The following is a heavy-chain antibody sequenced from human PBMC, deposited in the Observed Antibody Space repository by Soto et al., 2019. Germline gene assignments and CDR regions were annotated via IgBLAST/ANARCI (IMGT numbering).Heavy chain of an antibody. D-gene: IGHD3-10*01. Sequence: TSGTLSLTCPVSGGSMSENFWGWIRQSPGEGLGWVGYIYYLGSTDYNPSLKSRVTISGDTSKRQFSLQLRSVTAADTAVFFCARDGYDGSGSPYPAYWGPGTQVTVSS. J-gene: IGHJ4*02. V-gene: IGHV4-59*01. CDR1: GGSMSENF. CDR3: ARDGYDGSGSPYPAY. CDR2: IYYLGST.